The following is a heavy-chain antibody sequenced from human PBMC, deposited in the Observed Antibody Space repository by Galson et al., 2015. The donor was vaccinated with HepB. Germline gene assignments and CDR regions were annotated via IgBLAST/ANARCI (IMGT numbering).Heavy chain of an antibody. Sequence: SVKVSCKASGYTFTSYDINWVRQATGQGLEWMGWMNPNSGNTGYAQKFQGRVTMTRNTSISTAYMELSSLRSEDTAVYYCAREGVTWIQLWQDKSTYYYYGMDVWGQGTTVTVSS. V-gene: IGHV1-8*01. CDR2: MNPNSGNT. J-gene: IGHJ6*02. CDR1: GYTFTSYD. CDR3: AREGVTWIQLWQDKSTYYYYGMDV. D-gene: IGHD5-18*01.